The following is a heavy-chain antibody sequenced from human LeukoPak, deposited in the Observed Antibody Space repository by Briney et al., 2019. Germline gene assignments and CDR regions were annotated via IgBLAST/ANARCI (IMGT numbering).Heavy chain of an antibody. CDR1: GFTYNNYP. V-gene: IGHV3-30-3*01. Sequence: GGSLRLSCAASGFTYNNYPMHWVRQAPGKGLEWVAVISYDGSNKYYSDSVKGRFTISRNNSKNTLYLQMNSLRAEDTAVYYCARGGGNCLDYWGQGTLVAVSP. CDR3: ARGGGNCLDY. CDR2: ISYDGSNK. D-gene: IGHD3-16*01. J-gene: IGHJ4*02.